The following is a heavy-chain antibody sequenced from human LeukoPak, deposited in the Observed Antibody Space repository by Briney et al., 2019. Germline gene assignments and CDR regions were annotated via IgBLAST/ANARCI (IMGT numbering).Heavy chain of an antibody. CDR2: IIPIFGTA. J-gene: IGHJ4*02. D-gene: IGHD3-3*01. CDR3: ATGGFWSGYLGALHY. Sequence: SVKVSCKASGGTFSSYAISWVRQAPGQGLEWMGGIIPIFGTANYAQKFQGRVTITADESTSTAYMELSSLRSEDTAVYYCATGGFWSGYLGALHYWGQGTLVTVSS. V-gene: IGHV1-69*13. CDR1: GGTFSSYA.